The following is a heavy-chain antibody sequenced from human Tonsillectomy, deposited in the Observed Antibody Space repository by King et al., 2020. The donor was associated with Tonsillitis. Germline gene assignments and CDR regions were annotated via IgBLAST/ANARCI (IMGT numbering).Heavy chain of an antibody. V-gene: IGHV3-23*04. D-gene: IGHD2-2*01. CDR3: AKELWDCSSTSCPSYWYFDL. CDR1: GFTFSIHA. J-gene: IGHJ2*01. CDR2: ISGINTGT. Sequence: VQLVESGGGLVQPGGSLILSCAASGFTFSIHAMSWVRQAPGKGLEWVSPISGINTGTYYADSVKGRFTISRENSENTLYLQMSSLRAEDTAVYYCAKELWDCSSTSCPSYWYFDLWGRGTLVTVSS.